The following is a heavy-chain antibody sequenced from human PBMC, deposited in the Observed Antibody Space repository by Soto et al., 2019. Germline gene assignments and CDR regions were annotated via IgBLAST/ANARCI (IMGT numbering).Heavy chain of an antibody. CDR3: ARKASPGVPAAPGYNFDD. Sequence: PSETLSLTCTVSGGSISSYYWSWIRQPPGKGLEWIGYIYYSGSTNYNPSLKSRVTISVDTSKNQFSLKLSSVTAADTAVYYCARKASPGVPAAPGYNFDDGGRGTLVTVSS. V-gene: IGHV4-59*01. CDR1: GGSISSYY. J-gene: IGHJ4*02. CDR2: IYYSGST. D-gene: IGHD2-2*01.